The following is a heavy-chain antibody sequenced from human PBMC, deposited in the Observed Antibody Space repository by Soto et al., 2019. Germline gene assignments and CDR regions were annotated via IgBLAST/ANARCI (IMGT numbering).Heavy chain of an antibody. CDR1: GGSISSYY. CDR3: ARASYYYYDSSGLYFDY. J-gene: IGHJ4*02. CDR2: IYYSGST. V-gene: IGHV4-59*01. Sequence: SETLSLTCTVSGGSISSYYWSWIRQPPGNGLEWIWYIYYSGSTYYNPSLKSRVTISVDTSKNQFSLKLSSVTAADMAVYYCARASYYYYDSSGLYFDYWGQGTLVTVSS. D-gene: IGHD3-22*01.